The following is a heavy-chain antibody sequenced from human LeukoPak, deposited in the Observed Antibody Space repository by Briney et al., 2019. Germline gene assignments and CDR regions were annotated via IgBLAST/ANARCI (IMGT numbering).Heavy chain of an antibody. V-gene: IGHV3-21*01. D-gene: IGHD3-3*01. J-gene: IGHJ6*03. CDR1: GFTLSLYS. CDR3: ARDASNIDFAPYFYYMDV. Sequence: GGSLRLSCTASGFTLSLYSMHWVRQAPGKGLEWVSSIGRSSQYIYYGDSVRGRFTNSRDNAKNSLYLDMNSPRAEDTAVYYCARDASNIDFAPYFYYMDVWGKGTTVTVSS. CDR2: IGRSSQYI.